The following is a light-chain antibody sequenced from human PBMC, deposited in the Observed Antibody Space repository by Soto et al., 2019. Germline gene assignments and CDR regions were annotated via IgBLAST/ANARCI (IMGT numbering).Light chain of an antibody. CDR1: QSVSSN. CDR3: QQYNNCPPWT. CDR2: GAS. Sequence: EIVMTQSPATLSVSPGERATLYCRASQSVSSNLAWYQQKPGQAPSLLIYGASTRATGIPARFSGSGSGTEFTLTISSLQSEDFAVYYCQQYNNCPPWTFGQGTKVEIK. J-gene: IGKJ1*01. V-gene: IGKV3-15*01.